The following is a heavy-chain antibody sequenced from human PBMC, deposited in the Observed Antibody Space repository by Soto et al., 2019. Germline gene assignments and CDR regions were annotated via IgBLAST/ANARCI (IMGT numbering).Heavy chain of an antibody. Sequence: QVQLQQWGAGLLKPSETLSLTCAVYGGSFTGYYWTWIRQTPGKGLEWIGEINYRRSSYYNPSLESRISMAVDTSKNQFSLKLRSVTAADTAVYFCVRGQPHRITIFEVVIRSYDYGMDVWGQGTTVTVSS. CDR3: VRGQPHRITIFEVVIRSYDYGMDV. CDR1: GGSFTGYY. J-gene: IGHJ6*02. V-gene: IGHV4-34*01. CDR2: INYRRSS. D-gene: IGHD3-3*02.